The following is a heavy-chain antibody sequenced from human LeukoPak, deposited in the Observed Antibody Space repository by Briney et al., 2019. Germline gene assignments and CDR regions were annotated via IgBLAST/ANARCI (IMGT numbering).Heavy chain of an antibody. CDR1: GGSISSYY. J-gene: IGHJ5*02. CDR3: ARTPASYVWGSYRYTGNWFDP. CDR2: IYYSGST. Sequence: SETLSLTCTVSGGSISSYYWSWIRQPPGKGLEWIGYIYYSGSTYYNPSLKSRVTISVDTSKNQFSLKLSSVTAADTAVYYCARTPASYVWGSYRYTGNWFDPWGQGTLVTVSS. V-gene: IGHV4-59*06. D-gene: IGHD3-16*02.